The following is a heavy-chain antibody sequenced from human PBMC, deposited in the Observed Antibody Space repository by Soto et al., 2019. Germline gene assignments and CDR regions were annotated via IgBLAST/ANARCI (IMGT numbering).Heavy chain of an antibody. V-gene: IGHV3-23*01. CDR1: GFTFSSCA. J-gene: IGHJ1*01. Sequence: PGGSLRLSCAASGFTFSSCAMGWVRQAPGKGLEWVSAISGGGGQTYYLESVKGRFTISRDNSKNTVSLLLNSLRADDTAVYYCAKEGSPPFFQHWGQGTLVTVSS. D-gene: IGHD3-10*01. CDR3: AKEGSPPFFQH. CDR2: ISGGGGQT.